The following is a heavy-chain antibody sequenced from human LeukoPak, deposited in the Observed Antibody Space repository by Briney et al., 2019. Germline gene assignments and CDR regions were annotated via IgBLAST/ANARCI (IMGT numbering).Heavy chain of an antibody. CDR3: ARVGDFWSGYYMDY. Sequence: SVKVSCKASGGTFSSYAISWVRQAPGQGLEWMGRIIPIFGIANYAQKFQGRVTITADKSTSTAYMELSSLRSEDTAVYYCARVGDFWSGYYMDYWGQGTLVTVSS. CDR2: IIPIFGIA. D-gene: IGHD3-3*01. CDR1: GGTFSSYA. V-gene: IGHV1-69*04. J-gene: IGHJ4*02.